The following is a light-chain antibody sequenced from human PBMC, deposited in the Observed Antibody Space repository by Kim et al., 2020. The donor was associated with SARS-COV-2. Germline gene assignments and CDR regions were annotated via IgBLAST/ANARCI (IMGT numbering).Light chain of an antibody. CDR2: YDS. J-gene: IGLJ2*01. CDR1: NIGSKS. CDR3: QVWDSSSDSVV. Sequence: SYELTQPPSVSVAPGKTARITCGGNNIGSKSVHWYQQKPGQAPVLVIYYDSDRPSGIHERFSGSNSGNTATLTISRVEAGDEADYYCQVWDSSSDSVVFG. V-gene: IGLV3-21*04.